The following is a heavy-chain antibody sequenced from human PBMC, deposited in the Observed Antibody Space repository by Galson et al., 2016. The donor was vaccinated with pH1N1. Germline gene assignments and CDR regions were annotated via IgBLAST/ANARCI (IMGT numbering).Heavy chain of an antibody. CDR3: ARIQSGDYVGYFDY. CDR2: IDWDDDK. CDR1: GFSLSTSGMC. D-gene: IGHD4-17*01. V-gene: IGHV2-70*01. Sequence: PALVKPTQTLTLTCTFSGFSLSTSGMCVSWIRQPPGKALEWLALIDWDDDKYYSTSLKTRLTISKDTSKNQVVLTMTNMDPVDTATYYCARIQSGDYVGYFDYWGQGTLVTVSS. J-gene: IGHJ4*02.